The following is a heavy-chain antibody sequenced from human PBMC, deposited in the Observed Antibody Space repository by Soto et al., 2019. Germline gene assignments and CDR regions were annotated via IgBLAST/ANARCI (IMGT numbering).Heavy chain of an antibody. V-gene: IGHV3-23*01. D-gene: IGHD6-13*01. Sequence: EVQLLESGGGWVQPGGSLRLSCAASGFTFSNYAMSCVRQAPGKGLEGVSVISGSGGSTSYADSVKGRFTISRDNSTNTLYLQMNSLRAEDTAVYYCAKDRLGEGYSSSWYEWFDPWGQGTLVTVSS. J-gene: IGHJ5*02. CDR2: ISGSGGST. CDR3: AKDRLGEGYSSSWYEWFDP. CDR1: GFTFSNYA.